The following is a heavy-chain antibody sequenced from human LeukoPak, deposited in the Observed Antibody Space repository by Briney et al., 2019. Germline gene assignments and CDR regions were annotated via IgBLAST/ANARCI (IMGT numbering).Heavy chain of an antibody. Sequence: GGSQRLSCAASGFTFSSYWMSWVRQAPGKGLEWVANIKQDGSEKYYVDSVKGRFTISRDNAKNSLYLQMNSLRAEDTAVYYCARFFGVATFDYWGQGTLVTVSS. CDR1: GFTFSSYW. V-gene: IGHV3-7*01. CDR2: IKQDGSEK. D-gene: IGHD3-3*01. J-gene: IGHJ4*02. CDR3: ARFFGVATFDY.